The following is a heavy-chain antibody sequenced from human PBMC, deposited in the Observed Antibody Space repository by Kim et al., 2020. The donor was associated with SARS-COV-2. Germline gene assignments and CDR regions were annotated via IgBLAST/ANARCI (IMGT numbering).Heavy chain of an antibody. V-gene: IGHV7-4-1*02. CDR1: GYTFTSYA. J-gene: IGHJ5*02. CDR2: INTNTGNP. Sequence: ASVKVSCKASGYTFTSYAMNWVRQAPGQGLEWMGWINTNTGNPTYAQGFTGRFVFSLDTSVSTAYLQISSLKAEDTAVYYCARGSASSPGFGELLHTWFDPWGQGTLVTVSS. CDR3: ARGSASSPGFGELLHTWFDP. D-gene: IGHD3-10*01.